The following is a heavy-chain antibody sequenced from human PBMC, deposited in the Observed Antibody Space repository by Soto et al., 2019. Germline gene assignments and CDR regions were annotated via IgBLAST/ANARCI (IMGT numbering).Heavy chain of an antibody. CDR3: AKDRYNRVGSDGMDF. CDR2: ISDSGGNT. V-gene: IGHV3-23*01. Sequence: EVQLLESGGGLVQPGGSLRLSCVASGFSFSNYAMSWVRQAPGKGLEWVTAISDSGGNTYYADSVKGRFTISRDNYKNTLSLKMKSLRPEETDIYYCAKDRYNRVGSDGMDFWGQGTTVTVSS. CDR1: GFSFSNYA. D-gene: IGHD1-20*01. J-gene: IGHJ6*02.